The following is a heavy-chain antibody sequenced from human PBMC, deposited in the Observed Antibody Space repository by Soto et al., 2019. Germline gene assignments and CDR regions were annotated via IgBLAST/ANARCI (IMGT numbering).Heavy chain of an antibody. Sequence: ASVKVSCKASGYTFTSFGISWVRQATGQGLEWMGWISTDKGKTNYAQKFQGRVTMTTDTSTSTAYMELRSLRSDDTALYSCARGQGNSGYDPLDFWGLGTLVTVSS. D-gene: IGHD5-12*01. J-gene: IGHJ4*02. CDR1: GYTFTSFG. V-gene: IGHV1-18*01. CDR2: ISTDKGKT. CDR3: ARGQGNSGYDPLDF.